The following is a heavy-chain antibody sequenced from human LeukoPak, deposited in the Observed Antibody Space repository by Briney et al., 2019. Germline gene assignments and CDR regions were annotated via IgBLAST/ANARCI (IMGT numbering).Heavy chain of an antibody. CDR1: GFTFSSYA. CDR3: ASAAVAGTRGSGDYFDY. CDR2: ISYDGSNK. V-gene: IGHV3-30*04. J-gene: IGHJ4*02. D-gene: IGHD6-19*01. Sequence: GRSLRLSCAASGFTFSSYAMHWVRQAPGKGQDWVAVISYDGSNKYYADSVKGRFTISRDNSKNTLYLQMNSLRAEDTAVYYCASAAVAGTRGSGDYFDYWGQGTLVTASS.